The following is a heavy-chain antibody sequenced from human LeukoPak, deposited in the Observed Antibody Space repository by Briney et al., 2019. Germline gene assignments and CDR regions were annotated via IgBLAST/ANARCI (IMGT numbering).Heavy chain of an antibody. V-gene: IGHV3-30-3*01. CDR1: GFTFNSYA. Sequence: GGSLRLSCAASGFTFNSYAMHWVRQAPGKGLEWVTVISYDGSNKYYADSVKGRFTISRDNSKNTLYLQMNSLRDEDTAVYYCATGVSGHSYGCVVYWGQGTLVTVSS. CDR3: ATGVSGHSYGCVVY. D-gene: IGHD5-18*01. CDR2: ISYDGSNK. J-gene: IGHJ4*02.